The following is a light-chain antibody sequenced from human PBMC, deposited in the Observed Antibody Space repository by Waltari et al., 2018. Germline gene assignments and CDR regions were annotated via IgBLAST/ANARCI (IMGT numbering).Light chain of an antibody. CDR2: EVT. CDR3: SSYAGRNNLGV. Sequence: QSALTQPPSASGSPGHSVTISCTGTSSDIGGHIYVSWYQQHPGKAPKLMIYEVTKRTSGVPDRFSGSKSGNTASLTVSGLQAEDEADYYCSSYAGRNNLGVFGGGTKLTVL. V-gene: IGLV2-8*01. J-gene: IGLJ3*02. CDR1: SSDIGGHIY.